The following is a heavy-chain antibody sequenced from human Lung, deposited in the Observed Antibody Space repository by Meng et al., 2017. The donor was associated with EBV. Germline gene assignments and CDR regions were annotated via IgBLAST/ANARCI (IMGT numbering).Heavy chain of an antibody. CDR3: ARRRGGSGRDC. J-gene: IGHJ4*02. Sequence: QVQLQESGPGLVKPSQTLSLTCSVYGGSFSGYYWSWIRQPPGKGLEWIGEINHSGSTNYNPSLKSRVTISVDTSKNQFSLKLNSVTAADTAVYYCARRRGGSGRDCWGQGTLVTVSS. D-gene: IGHD3-10*01. V-gene: IGHV4-34*09. CDR1: GGSFSGYY. CDR2: INHSGST.